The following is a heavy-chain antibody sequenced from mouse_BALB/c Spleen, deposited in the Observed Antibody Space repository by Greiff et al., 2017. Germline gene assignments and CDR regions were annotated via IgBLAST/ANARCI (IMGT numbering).Heavy chain of an antibody. V-gene: IGHV3-8*02. J-gene: IGHJ4*01. CDR1: GDSITSGY. CDR2: ISYSGST. CDR3: AMYGNYEGYYAMDY. Sequence: EVKLVESGPSLVKPSQTLSLTCSVTGDSITSGYWNWIRKFPGNKLEYMGYISYSGSTYYNPSLKRRISISRDTSKNQSYLQLNSVTTEDTATYYCAMYGNYEGYYAMDYWGQGTSVTVSS. D-gene: IGHD2-10*02.